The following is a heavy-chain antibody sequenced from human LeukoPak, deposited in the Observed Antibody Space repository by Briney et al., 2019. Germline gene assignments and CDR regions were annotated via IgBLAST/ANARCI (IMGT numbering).Heavy chain of an antibody. D-gene: IGHD4-23*01. Sequence: GGSLRLSCAASGFSVSSNFRSWVRQAPGKGLEGVSVIYSGGSTYYADSVKGRFTISRDNSKNTLYLQMNSLRAEDTAVYYCARSDYGGHQYYFDYWGAGNIGPVSS. CDR2: IYSGGST. J-gene: IGHJ4*02. CDR3: ARSDYGGHQYYFDY. V-gene: IGHV3-53*01. CDR1: GFSVSSNF.